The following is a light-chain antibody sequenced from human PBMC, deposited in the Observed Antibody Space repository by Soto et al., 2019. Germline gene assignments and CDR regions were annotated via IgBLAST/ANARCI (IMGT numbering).Light chain of an antibody. CDR3: QSYDTPRSARYV. J-gene: IGLJ1*01. CDR1: SSNIGANYD. Sequence: QTVVTQPPAVSGAPGQRVTIACTGSSSNIGANYDVHWYQQRPGTAPKLLIFGNNNRPSGVPDRFSGSKSGTSASLASTGLQAEDEGDYYCQSYDTPRSARYVFGTGTKLTV. V-gene: IGLV1-40*01. CDR2: GNN.